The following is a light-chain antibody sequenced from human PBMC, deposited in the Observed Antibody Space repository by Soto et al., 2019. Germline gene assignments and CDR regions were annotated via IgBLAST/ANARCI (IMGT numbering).Light chain of an antibody. CDR2: EVV. CDR1: RNDIGAYEF. J-gene: IGLJ1*01. CDR3: KSYAGSNTYV. V-gene: IGLV2-8*01. Sequence: QSVLTXPPSASGSPGQSVTISCTGTRNDIGAYEFVSWYQHHPGKAPKLIIYEVVQRPSGVPDRFSGSKSGNTVSLTVSGLQAADEADYYCKSYAGSNTYVFGTGTKVTVL.